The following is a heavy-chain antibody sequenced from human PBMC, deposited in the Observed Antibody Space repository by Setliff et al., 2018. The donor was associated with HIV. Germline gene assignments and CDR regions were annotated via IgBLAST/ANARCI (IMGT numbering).Heavy chain of an antibody. CDR1: GGSMSNHY. V-gene: IGHV4-4*07. CDR2: IFSSERT. D-gene: IGHD3-10*01. J-gene: IGHJ4*02. Sequence: TLSLTCTVSGGSMSNHYWSWIRQPAGKGLELIGRIFSSERTNYNPSLKSRVTLSVDTSKDQFSLKLTSVTAADTAVYYCARGLGRGSGTYYNPPGYWGPGTLVTVSS. CDR3: ARGLGRGSGTYYNPPGY.